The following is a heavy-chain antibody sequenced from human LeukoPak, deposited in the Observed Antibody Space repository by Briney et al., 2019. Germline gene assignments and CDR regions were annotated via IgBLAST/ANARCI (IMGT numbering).Heavy chain of an antibody. CDR3: AKDLYDWNDFFDY. V-gene: IGHV3-30*18. D-gene: IGHD1-1*01. CDR2: ISYDGSNK. Sequence: GGSLRLSCAASGFTFSSYGMHWVRQAPGTGLGWVAVISYDGSNKYDADSVKGRFTISRDNSKNTLYLQMNSLRAEDTAVYYCAKDLYDWNDFFDYWGQGTLVTVSS. J-gene: IGHJ4*02. CDR1: GFTFSSYG.